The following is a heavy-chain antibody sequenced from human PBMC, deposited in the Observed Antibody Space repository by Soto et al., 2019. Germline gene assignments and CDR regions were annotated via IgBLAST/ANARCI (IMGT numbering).Heavy chain of an antibody. J-gene: IGHJ4*02. CDR1: GYTFTSYA. CDR2: INAGNGNT. Sequence: QVQLVQSGAEEKKPGASVKVSCKASGYTFTSYAMHWVRQAPGQRLEWMGWINAGNGNTKYSQKLQGRVTITRDTSASTAYMALSSLRSQDTAVYYCARSIVVVTALDYLGQGTLVTVSS. CDR3: ARSIVVVTALDY. V-gene: IGHV1-3*05. D-gene: IGHD2-21*02.